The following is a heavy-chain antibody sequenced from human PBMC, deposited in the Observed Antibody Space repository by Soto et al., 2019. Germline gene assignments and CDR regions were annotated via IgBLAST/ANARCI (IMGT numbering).Heavy chain of an antibody. V-gene: IGHV4-61*08. J-gene: IGHJ4*02. D-gene: IGHD3-10*01. CDR2: IYHTGNT. Sequence: SETLSLTCAVSGGSISSGGYSWSWIRQPPGKGLEWIGYIYHTGNTNYNPSLKSRVTISVDTSKNQFSLNVSSVTAADTAVYYCARVKWFGESGFDYWGQGTLVTVSS. CDR3: ARVKWFGESGFDY. CDR1: GGSISSGGYS.